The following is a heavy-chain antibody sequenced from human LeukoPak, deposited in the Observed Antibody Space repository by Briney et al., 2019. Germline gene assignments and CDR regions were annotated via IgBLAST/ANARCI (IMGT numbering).Heavy chain of an antibody. D-gene: IGHD5-18*01. CDR1: GFTVDSNY. Sequence: PGGSLRLSCAASGFTVDSNYLSWVRQAPGKGLEWVSTIYTGGSTYYADSVKGRFTISRDNSKNTLYLQMNSLRAEDTAVYYCAKEGTAMVIGEFDYWGQGTLVTVSS. J-gene: IGHJ4*02. CDR3: AKEGTAMVIGEFDY. V-gene: IGHV3-53*01. CDR2: IYTGGST.